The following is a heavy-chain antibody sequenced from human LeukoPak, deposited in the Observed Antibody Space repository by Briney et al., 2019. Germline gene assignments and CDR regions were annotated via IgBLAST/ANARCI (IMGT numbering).Heavy chain of an antibody. J-gene: IGHJ4*02. CDR2: IIPIFGTA. CDR3: ASSPYSSGFAYYFGY. CDR1: GGTFSSYA. Sequence: SVKVSCKASGGTFSSYAISWVRQAPGQGLEWMGGIIPIFGTANYAQKFQGRVTITADESTSTAYMELSSLRSEDTAVYYCASSPYSSGFAYYFGYWGQGTLVTVSS. D-gene: IGHD6-19*01. V-gene: IGHV1-69*13.